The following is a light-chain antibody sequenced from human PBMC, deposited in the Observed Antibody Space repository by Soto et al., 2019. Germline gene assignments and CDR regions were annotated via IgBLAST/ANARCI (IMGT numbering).Light chain of an antibody. Sequence: EVVMTQSPATLSVSPGERATLSCRASQTVSRNLAWYQQRPGQAPRLLIYDISNRATGVPARFSGSGSGTEFTLTISSLQSEDFAVYYCQQYGSSPKTFGQGTKVDIK. CDR3: QQYGSSPKT. V-gene: IGKV3-15*01. CDR2: DIS. CDR1: QTVSRN. J-gene: IGKJ1*01.